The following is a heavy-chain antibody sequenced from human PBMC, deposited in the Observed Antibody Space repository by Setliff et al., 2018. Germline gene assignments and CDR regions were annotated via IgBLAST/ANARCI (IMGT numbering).Heavy chain of an antibody. V-gene: IGHV1-2*06. CDR1: GYTFTGYY. J-gene: IGHJ6*03. CDR2: INPNSGGT. Sequence: RASVKVSCKASGYTFTGYYMHWVRQAPGQGLEWMGRINPNSGGTNYAQKFQGRVTMTRDTSISTAYMELSRLKSHDTAVYYCALEYSNSSPTVYYYMDVWGKGTTVTVSS. D-gene: IGHD6-6*01. CDR3: ALEYSNSSPTVYYYMDV.